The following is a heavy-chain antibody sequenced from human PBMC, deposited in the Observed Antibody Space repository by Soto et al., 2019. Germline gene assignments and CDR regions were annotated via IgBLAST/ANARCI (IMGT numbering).Heavy chain of an antibody. CDR1: GYTFTGYY. J-gene: IGHJ5*02. CDR3: ARDRAVAGYNWFDP. Sequence: ASVKVSCKASGYTFTGYYMHWVRQAPGQGLEWMGWINPNSGGTNYAQKFQGWVTMTRDTSISTAYMELSRLRSDDTAVYYCARDRAVAGYNWFDPWGQGTLVTVSS. D-gene: IGHD6-19*01. V-gene: IGHV1-2*04. CDR2: INPNSGGT.